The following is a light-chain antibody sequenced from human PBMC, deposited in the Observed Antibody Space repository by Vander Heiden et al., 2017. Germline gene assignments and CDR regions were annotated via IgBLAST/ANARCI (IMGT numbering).Light chain of an antibody. CDR3: MQALQTPRT. CDR2: LGS. J-gene: IGKJ4*01. Sequence: DIVMTQSPLSLPVTPGEPASISCRSSQSLLHSKGYNYVDWYLQKPGQSPQLLIYLGSNRASGVPDRFSGSGSGTDFTLKISRVEAEDVGVYYCMQALQTPRTFGGGTKVEIK. CDR1: QSLLHSKGYNY. V-gene: IGKV2-28*01.